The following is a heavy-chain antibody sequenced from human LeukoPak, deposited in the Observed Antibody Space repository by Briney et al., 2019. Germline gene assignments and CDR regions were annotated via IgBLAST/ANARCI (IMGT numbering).Heavy chain of an antibody. V-gene: IGHV1-46*01. CDR1: GYTFTIYY. CDR2: INPSGGST. CDR3: ARAIPSDAFDI. J-gene: IGHJ3*02. Sequence: ASVKVSCKASGYTFTIYYMHWVRQAPGQGLEWMGIINPSGGSTSYAQKFQGRVTMTRDTSTSTVYMELSSLRSEDTAVYYCARAIPSDAFDIWGQGTMVTVSS.